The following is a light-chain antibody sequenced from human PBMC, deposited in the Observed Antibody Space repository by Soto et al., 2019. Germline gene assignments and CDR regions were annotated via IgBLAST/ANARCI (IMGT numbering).Light chain of an antibody. J-gene: IGLJ2*01. CDR1: DIGNKA. V-gene: IGLV3-21*02. CDR2: DDS. Sequence: SCELTQPPSVSVAPGQTASISCGGNDIGNKAVHWYQQRPGQAPVLVVYDDSDRPSGIPERFSGSNSGNPATLTISRVEAGDEADYYCQVWDSSSDRVVFGGGTKLTVL. CDR3: QVWDSSSDRVV.